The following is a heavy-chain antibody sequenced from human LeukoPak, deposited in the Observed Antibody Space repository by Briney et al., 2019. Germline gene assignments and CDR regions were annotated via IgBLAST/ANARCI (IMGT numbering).Heavy chain of an antibody. CDR1: GYSFTSYW. J-gene: IGHJ4*02. CDR2: IYPGDSDT. CDR3: ARPAGLYSGYEYYFDY. V-gene: IGHV5-51*01. Sequence: GESLKISCKGSGYSFTSYWIGWVRQMPGKGLEWMGNIYPGDSDTRYSPSFQGQVTISADKSISTAYLQWSSLKASDTAMYYCARPAGLYSGYEYYFDYWGQGTLVTVSS. D-gene: IGHD5-12*01.